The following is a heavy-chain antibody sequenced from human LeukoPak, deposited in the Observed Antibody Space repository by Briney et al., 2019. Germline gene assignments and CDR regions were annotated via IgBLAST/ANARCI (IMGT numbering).Heavy chain of an antibody. CDR2: ISSSGSTI. V-gene: IGHV3-48*03. CDR1: GFTFSSYE. D-gene: IGHD3-10*02. J-gene: IGHJ6*04. CDR3: AELGITMIGGV. Sequence: GGSLRLSCAASGFTFSSYEMNWVRQAPGKGLEGVSYISSSGSTIYYADSVKGGFTISRDNAKNSLYLQMNSLRAEDTAVYYCAELGITMIGGVWGKGTTVTISS.